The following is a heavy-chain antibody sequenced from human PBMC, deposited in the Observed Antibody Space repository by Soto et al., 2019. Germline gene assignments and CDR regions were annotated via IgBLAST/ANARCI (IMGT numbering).Heavy chain of an antibody. CDR1: GYTFNTYY. V-gene: IGHV1-46*02. CDR2: IHPSGGGT. Sequence: QVQLVQSGAEVKKPGASVKVSCKPSGYTFNTYYLHWVRQAPGQALEWMVVIHPSGGGTTYAQKSLGRVTVTRYTSTTTDFLELSSLRSDDTAVYYCARGGHIAVVTASFDYWCQGTLVTVSS. D-gene: IGHD2-21*02. J-gene: IGHJ4*02. CDR3: ARGGHIAVVTASFDY.